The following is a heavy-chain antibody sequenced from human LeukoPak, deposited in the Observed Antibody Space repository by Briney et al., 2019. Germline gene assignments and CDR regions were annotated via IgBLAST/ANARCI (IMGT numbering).Heavy chain of an antibody. CDR3: ARRGVVIRVILVGFHKEAYYFDS. CDR1: GITLSNYG. J-gene: IGHJ4*02. Sequence: GGSLRLSCAVSGITLSNYGMSWVRQAPGKRLEWVAGISGSGGRTSYADSVKGRFTISRDNPKNTLYLQMNSLGAEDTAVYFCARRGVVIRVILVGFHKEAYYFDSWGQGALVTVSS. V-gene: IGHV3-23*01. CDR2: ISGSGGRT. D-gene: IGHD3-22*01.